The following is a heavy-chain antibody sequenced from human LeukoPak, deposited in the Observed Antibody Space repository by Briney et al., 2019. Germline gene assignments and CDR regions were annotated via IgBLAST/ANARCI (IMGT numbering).Heavy chain of an antibody. CDR1: GYTFTGYY. CDR3: ARDPRSYGDSYNWFDP. J-gene: IGHJ5*02. D-gene: IGHD4-17*01. CDR2: INPNSGGT. Sequence: ASVKVSCKASGYTFTGYYMHWVRQAPGQGLEWMGWINPNSGGTNYAQKFQGRVTMTRDTSISTAYMELSRLRSEDTAVYYCARDPRSYGDSYNWFDPWGQGTLVTVSS. V-gene: IGHV1-2*02.